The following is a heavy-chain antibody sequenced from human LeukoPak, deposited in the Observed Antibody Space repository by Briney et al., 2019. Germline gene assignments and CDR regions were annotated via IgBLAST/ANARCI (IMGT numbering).Heavy chain of an antibody. J-gene: IGHJ4*02. CDR1: GFTFSSYS. Sequence: GGSLRLSCAASGFTFSSYSMTWVRQAPGKGLEWVSVISGSGGATYYADSVKGRFTISRDNSKNTLCLQMNSLRVEDTAIYYCAREAAHFDYWGQGTLVTVSS. V-gene: IGHV3-23*01. CDR3: AREAAHFDY. D-gene: IGHD6-6*01. CDR2: ISGSGGAT.